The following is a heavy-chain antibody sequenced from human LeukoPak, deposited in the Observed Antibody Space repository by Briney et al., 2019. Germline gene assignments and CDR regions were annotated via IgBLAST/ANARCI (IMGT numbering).Heavy chain of an antibody. CDR3: ARDIAAAGHPLDY. D-gene: IGHD6-13*01. V-gene: IGHV1-18*01. Sequence: ASVQVSCKASGYSFSIYGITWARQAPGQGLEYLGWISASDGTTNYAQKVQDRVTMTTDTSTSTAYLELRSLRSEDTAVYYCARDIAAAGHPLDYWGQGTLVTVSS. CDR2: ISASDGTT. CDR1: GYSFSIYG. J-gene: IGHJ4*02.